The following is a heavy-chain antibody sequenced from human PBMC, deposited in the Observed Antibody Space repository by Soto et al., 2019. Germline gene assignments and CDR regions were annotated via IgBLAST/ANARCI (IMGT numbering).Heavy chain of an antibody. V-gene: IGHV1-8*01. J-gene: IGHJ4*02. CDR3: ARGKRSVDY. D-gene: IGHD3-3*01. CDR2: MNPNSGNT. Sequence: QVQLVQYGAEVKKPGASVKVSCRASGNTFSSFDIDWVRQATGQGLEWMGWMNPNSGNTVYAQKFQGRVTMTRNTSINTAYMELSSLRSEDTAVYYCARGKRSVDYWGQGTIVTVAS. CDR1: GNTFSSFD.